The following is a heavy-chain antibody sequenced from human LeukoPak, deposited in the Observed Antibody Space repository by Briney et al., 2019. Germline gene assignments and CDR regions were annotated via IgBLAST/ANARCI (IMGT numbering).Heavy chain of an antibody. D-gene: IGHD6-19*01. CDR1: GYTFTNFG. J-gene: IGHJ3*02. V-gene: IGHV1-18*01. CDR3: ARAGGWAREDYKADAFDI. Sequence: AAVKVSCKAPGYTFTNFGISWVRQAPGQGLEWMGWIGVYNGNTKYAQKVQGRVTMTADTSTSTAYMELRSLRSDDTAVYYCARAGGWAREDYKADAFDIWGQGTMVTVSS. CDR2: IGVYNGNT.